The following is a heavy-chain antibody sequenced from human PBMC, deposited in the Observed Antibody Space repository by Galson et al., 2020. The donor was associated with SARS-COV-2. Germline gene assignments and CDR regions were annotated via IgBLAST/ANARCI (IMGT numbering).Heavy chain of an antibody. CDR2: IKGDGDT. Sequence: GESLKISCVASGFTFSYYWMHWVRQAPGEGLVWVSRIKGDGDTIYADFVKGRFTISRDNAKNTLYLQMNSLTVEDTAVYFCATGIENYYDYWCQGTLITVSS. CDR3: ATGIENYYDY. J-gene: IGHJ4*02. D-gene: IGHD1-1*01. V-gene: IGHV3-74*01. CDR1: GFTFSYYW.